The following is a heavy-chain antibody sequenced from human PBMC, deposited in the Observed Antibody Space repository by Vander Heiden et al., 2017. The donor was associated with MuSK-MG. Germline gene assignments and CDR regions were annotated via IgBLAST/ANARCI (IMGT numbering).Heavy chain of an antibody. CDR2: ISDDGSNK. CDR3: ARVALGTMVRGVTGAFDI. D-gene: IGHD3-10*01. CDR1: GFTFSSYA. V-gene: IGHV3-30-3*01. Sequence: QVQLVESGGGVVQPGRSLSLSCAASGFTFSSYAMHWVRQAPGKGLEWVAVISDDGSNKYYADSVKGRFTISRDNSKNTLYLQMNSLRAEDTAVYYCARVALGTMVRGVTGAFDIWGQGTMVTVSS. J-gene: IGHJ3*02.